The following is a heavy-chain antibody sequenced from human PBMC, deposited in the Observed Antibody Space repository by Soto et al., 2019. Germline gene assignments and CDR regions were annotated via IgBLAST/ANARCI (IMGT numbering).Heavy chain of an antibody. CDR2: IYHSGST. CDR1: GGSISSGGYS. V-gene: IGHV4-30-2*01. J-gene: IGHJ4*02. CDR3: ARAATVTTDYFDY. Sequence: QLQLQESGSGLVKPSQTLSLTCAVSGGSISSGGYSWSWIRQPPGKGLEWTGYIYHSGSTYYNPSRKSRVTIAVDRFKNQFPLKLSSVTAADTAVYYCARAATVTTDYFDYWGQATLVTVSS. D-gene: IGHD4-17*01.